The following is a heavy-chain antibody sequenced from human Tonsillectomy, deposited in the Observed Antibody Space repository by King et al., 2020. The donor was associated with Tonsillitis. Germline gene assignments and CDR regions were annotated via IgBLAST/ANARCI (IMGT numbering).Heavy chain of an antibody. Sequence: QVQLQQWGAGLLKPSETLSLTCVIYGGSFSGYYWSWIRQPPGKGLEWIGEINRSGSTNCNPSLKSRVTISVGTSQNQFSLKLSSVTAADTAVYFCARGGGDSSSWYWPCDSWGQGTLVTVAS. V-gene: IGHV4-34*01. CDR1: GGSFSGYY. D-gene: IGHD6-13*01. CDR3: ARGGGDSSSWYWPCDS. J-gene: IGHJ4*02. CDR2: INRSGST.